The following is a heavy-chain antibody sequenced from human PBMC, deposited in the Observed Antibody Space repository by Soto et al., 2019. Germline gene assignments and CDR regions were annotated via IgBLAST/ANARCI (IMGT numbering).Heavy chain of an antibody. CDR1: GITFSSYA. V-gene: IGHV3-23*01. Sequence: EVQLLESGGDLIQPGGSLRLSCVASGITFSSYAMSWVRQAPGKGLEWVSTITDSGGTTYYADSVKGRFTISRDNSKNTQYLQMNSLRAEDTAVYYCAPGADRTKVRLGWGQGTLVTVSS. CDR2: ITDSGGTT. J-gene: IGHJ4*02. D-gene: IGHD1-7*01. CDR3: APGADRTKVRLG.